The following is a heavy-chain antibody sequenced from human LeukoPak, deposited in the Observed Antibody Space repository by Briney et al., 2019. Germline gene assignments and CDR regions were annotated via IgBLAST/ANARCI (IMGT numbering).Heavy chain of an antibody. Sequence: PSGGSLRLSCAASGFTFSSYAMTWVRQAPGKGLEWVSTITGSGGYTYYADSVKGRFTISRDNSKNTLFLRMNSLRAEDTAVYFCAKQSLYDSSGHFHYWGQGTLVPVSS. CDR1: GFTFSSYA. CDR3: AKQSLYDSSGHFHY. V-gene: IGHV3-23*01. D-gene: IGHD3-22*01. J-gene: IGHJ4*02. CDR2: ITGSGGYT.